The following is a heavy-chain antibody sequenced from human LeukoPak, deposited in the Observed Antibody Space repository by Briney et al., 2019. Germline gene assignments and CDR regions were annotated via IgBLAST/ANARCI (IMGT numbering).Heavy chain of an antibody. Sequence: SETLSLTCTVSGGSISSYYWSWIRQPPGKGLEWIGYIHCSGSTNYNPSLKSRVTISVDTSKNQFSLKLSSVTAADTAVYYCARVVPAAIPHFDYWGQGTLVTVSS. CDR2: IHCSGST. V-gene: IGHV4-59*01. J-gene: IGHJ4*02. D-gene: IGHD2-2*02. CDR1: GGSISSYY. CDR3: ARVVPAAIPHFDY.